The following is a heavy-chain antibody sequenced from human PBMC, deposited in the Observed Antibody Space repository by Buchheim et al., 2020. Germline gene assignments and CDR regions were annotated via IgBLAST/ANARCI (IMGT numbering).Heavy chain of an antibody. V-gene: IGHV3-30*18. D-gene: IGHD2-2*01. CDR3: AKDRGCSSTSCYYYYYYGMDV. CDR1: GFTFSSYG. J-gene: IGHJ6*02. CDR2: ISYGGSNK. Sequence: QVQLVESGGGVVQPGRSLRLSCAASGFTFSSYGMHWVRQAPGMGLEWVAVISYGGSNKYYADSVKSRFTISRDNSKNTLYLQMNSLRAEDTAVYYCAKDRGCSSTSCYYYYYYGMDVWGQGTT.